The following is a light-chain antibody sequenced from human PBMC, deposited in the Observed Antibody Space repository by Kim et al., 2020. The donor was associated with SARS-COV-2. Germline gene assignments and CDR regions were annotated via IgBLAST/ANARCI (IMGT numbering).Light chain of an antibody. CDR1: QSVDTT. Sequence: EMVLTQSPGTLSLSPGERATLSCRASQSVDTTLAWYQQKPGQAPRVLIYGVPVRGSGIPDRFSGSGSGTDFSLTISGLEPEDFAVYYCQHYGGSSYNFGQGTKLEI. CDR3: QHYGGSSYN. V-gene: IGKV3-20*01. J-gene: IGKJ2*01. CDR2: GVP.